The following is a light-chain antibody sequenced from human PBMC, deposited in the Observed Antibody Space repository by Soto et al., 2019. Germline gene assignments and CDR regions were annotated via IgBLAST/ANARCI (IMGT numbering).Light chain of an antibody. V-gene: IGLV1-44*01. CDR1: SSNIGSNT. CDR2: SNN. Sequence: QSVLTQPPSASGTPGQRVTISCSGSSSNIGSNTVNWYQQLPGTAPKLLIYSNNQRPSGVPDRFSGSKSGTSASLDISGLQYEDEADYYCAAWDDSLNGYVFGTGTKLTVL. CDR3: AAWDDSLNGYV. J-gene: IGLJ1*01.